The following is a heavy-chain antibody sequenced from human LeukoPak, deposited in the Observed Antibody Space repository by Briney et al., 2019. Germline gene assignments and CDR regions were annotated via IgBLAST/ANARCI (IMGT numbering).Heavy chain of an antibody. J-gene: IGHJ4*02. CDR1: GFTFSSYW. Sequence: PGGSLRLSCAASGFTFSSYWMHWVRQAPGKGLVWVSRINSDGSSTSYADSVKGRFTISRDNTKNTLYLQMNSLRAEDTAVYYCASADYYDSSGLFDYWGQGTLDTVSS. V-gene: IGHV3-74*01. CDR3: ASADYYDSSGLFDY. D-gene: IGHD3-22*01. CDR2: INSDGSST.